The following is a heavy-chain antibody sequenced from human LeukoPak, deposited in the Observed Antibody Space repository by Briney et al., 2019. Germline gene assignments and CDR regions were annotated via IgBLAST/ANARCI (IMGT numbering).Heavy chain of an antibody. V-gene: IGHV3-11*03. Sequence: GESLRLSCVVSGLTYSDYYMSWIRQAPGKGLEWISYISDSGSYANYADSVRGRFTISRDNAKNSLFLQVNSLRAEDTAVYYCARTMGLGPEGHFDYWGQGTLVTVSA. D-gene: IGHD3-3*01. CDR1: GLTYSDYY. J-gene: IGHJ4*02. CDR2: ISDSGSYA. CDR3: ARTMGLGPEGHFDY.